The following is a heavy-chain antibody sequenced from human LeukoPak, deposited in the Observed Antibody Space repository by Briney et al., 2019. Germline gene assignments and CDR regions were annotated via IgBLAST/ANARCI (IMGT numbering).Heavy chain of an antibody. Sequence: GGSLRLSCAASGFTFSDHYMSWIRQAPGKGLEWVAVISYDGSNKYYADSVKGRFTISRDNSKNTLYLQMNSLRAEDTAVYYCARDGQAVTDNYFDYWGQGTLVTVSS. CDR1: GFTFSDHY. D-gene: IGHD2-21*02. CDR3: ARDGQAVTDNYFDY. V-gene: IGHV3-30-3*01. J-gene: IGHJ4*02. CDR2: ISYDGSNK.